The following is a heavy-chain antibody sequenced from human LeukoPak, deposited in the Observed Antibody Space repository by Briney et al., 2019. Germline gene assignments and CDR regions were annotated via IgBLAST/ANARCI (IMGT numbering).Heavy chain of an antibody. CDR2: ISWNSGSI. CDR1: GFPFDDYA. CDR3: AKDRGAIAAAGVDY. Sequence: GGSLRLSCAASGFPFDDYAMHWVRQAPGKGLEWVSGISWNSGSIGYADSVKGRFTISRDNAKNSLYLQMNSLRAEDTALYYCAKDRGAIAAAGVDYWGQGTLVTVSS. D-gene: IGHD6-13*01. J-gene: IGHJ4*02. V-gene: IGHV3-9*01.